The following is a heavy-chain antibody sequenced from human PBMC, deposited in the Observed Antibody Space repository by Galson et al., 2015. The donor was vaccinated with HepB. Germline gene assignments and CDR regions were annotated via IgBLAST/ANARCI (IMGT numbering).Heavy chain of an antibody. V-gene: IGHV3-23*01. Sequence: SLRLSCAASGFTFSSYAMSWVRQAPGKGLEWVSAISGSGGSTYYADSVKGRFTISRDNSKNTLYLQMNSLRAEDTAVYYCATTSSGWPGDYSYYGMDVWGQGTTVPASS. CDR1: GFTFSSYA. CDR2: ISGSGGST. CDR3: ATTSSGWPGDYSYYGMDV. D-gene: IGHD6-19*01. J-gene: IGHJ6*02.